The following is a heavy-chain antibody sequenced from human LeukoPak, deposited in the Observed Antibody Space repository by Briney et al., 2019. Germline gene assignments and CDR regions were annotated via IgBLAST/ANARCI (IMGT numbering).Heavy chain of an antibody. Sequence: GVLRLSCAASGFTFNTYTMNWVRQAPGKGLEWVSYISGSSGIIDYADSVRGRFTISRDNAKNSLYLQMNSLRAEDTAVYYCARGRPHGNDYWGQGTLVTVSS. CDR1: GFTFNTYT. D-gene: IGHD4-23*01. CDR3: ARGRPHGNDY. J-gene: IGHJ4*02. CDR2: ISGSSGII. V-gene: IGHV3-48*01.